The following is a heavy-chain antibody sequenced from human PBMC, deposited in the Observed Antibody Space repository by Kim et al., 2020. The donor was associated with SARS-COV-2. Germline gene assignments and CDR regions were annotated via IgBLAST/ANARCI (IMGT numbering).Heavy chain of an antibody. D-gene: IGHD3-22*01. CDR3: TRDGDSYDSSGYYPNWFDP. J-gene: IGHJ5*02. Sequence: GGSLRLSCTASGFTFGDYAMSWFHQAPGKGLEWVGFIRSKAYGGTTEYAASVKGRFTISRDDSKSIAYLQMNSLKTEDTAVYYCTRDGDSYDSSGYYPNWFDPWGQGTLVTVSS. CDR2: IRSKAYGGTT. CDR1: GFTFGDYA. V-gene: IGHV3-49*03.